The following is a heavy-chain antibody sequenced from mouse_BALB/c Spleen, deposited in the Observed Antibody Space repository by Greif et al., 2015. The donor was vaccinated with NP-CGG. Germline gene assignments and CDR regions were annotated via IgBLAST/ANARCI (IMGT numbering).Heavy chain of an antibody. CDR2: INPSTGYT. Sequence: QVQLQQSGAELAKPGASVKISCKASGYTFTSYWMHWVKQRPGQGLEWIGYINPSTGYTEYNQKFKDKATLTADKSSSTAYMQLSSLTSEDSAVYYCAKIGGSYAMDYWGQGTSVTVSS. CDR1: GYTFTSYW. D-gene: IGHD2-14*01. V-gene: IGHV1-7*01. CDR3: AKIGGSYAMDY. J-gene: IGHJ4*01.